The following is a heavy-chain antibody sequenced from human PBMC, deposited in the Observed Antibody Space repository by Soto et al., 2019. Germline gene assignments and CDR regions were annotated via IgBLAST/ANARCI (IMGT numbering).Heavy chain of an antibody. Sequence: PSETLSLTCTVSGGSISSGDYYWSWIRQPPGKGLEWIGYIYYSGSTYYNPSLKSRVTISVDTSKNQFSLKLSSVTAADTAVYYCARELPPSYYYDSSGYYPGAFDIWGQGTMVTVSS. D-gene: IGHD3-22*01. V-gene: IGHV4-30-4*01. CDR3: ARELPPSYYYDSSGYYPGAFDI. CDR2: IYYSGST. J-gene: IGHJ3*02. CDR1: GGSISSGDYY.